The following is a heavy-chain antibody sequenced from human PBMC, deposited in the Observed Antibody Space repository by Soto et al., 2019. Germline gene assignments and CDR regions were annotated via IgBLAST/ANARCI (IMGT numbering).Heavy chain of an antibody. Sequence: SETLSLTCTVSGGSISSYYWSWIWQPPGKGLEWIGYIYYSGSTNYNPSLKSRVTISVDTSKNQFSLKLSSVTAADTAVYYCARFRIAARPFDYWGQGTLVTVSS. D-gene: IGHD6-6*01. CDR1: GGSISSYY. V-gene: IGHV4-59*08. CDR3: ARFRIAARPFDY. CDR2: IYYSGST. J-gene: IGHJ4*02.